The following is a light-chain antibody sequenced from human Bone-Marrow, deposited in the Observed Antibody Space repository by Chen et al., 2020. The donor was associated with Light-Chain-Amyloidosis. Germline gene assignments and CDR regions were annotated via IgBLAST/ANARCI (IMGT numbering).Light chain of an antibody. Sequence: SYEMTQPPSVSVSPGQPARINCSGDELPTKYAYWYQQKPGQAPVLVIHRDTERPSGISERFSGSSSGTTATLTISGVQAEDEADYHCQSADSSGTYEVIFGGGTKLTVL. V-gene: IGLV3-25*03. J-gene: IGLJ2*01. CDR2: RDT. CDR1: ELPTKY. CDR3: QSADSSGTYEVI.